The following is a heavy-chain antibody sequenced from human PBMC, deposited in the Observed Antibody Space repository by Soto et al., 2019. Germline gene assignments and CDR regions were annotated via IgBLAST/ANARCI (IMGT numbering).Heavy chain of an antibody. Sequence: QVQLQESGPGLVKPSQTLSLTCTVSGGSISGGGYYWSWIRQHPGKGLEWIGYIYYSGSTYYNPSLKSRVTISVDTSKNQFSLKLSSVTAADTAVYYCAREGTGRDYYYYMDVWGKGTTVTVSS. CDR3: AREGTGRDYYYYMDV. CDR2: IYYSGST. J-gene: IGHJ6*03. D-gene: IGHD1-1*01. V-gene: IGHV4-31*03. CDR1: GGSISGGGYY.